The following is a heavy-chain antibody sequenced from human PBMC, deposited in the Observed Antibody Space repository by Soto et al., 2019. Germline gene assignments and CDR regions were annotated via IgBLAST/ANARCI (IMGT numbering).Heavy chain of an antibody. Sequence: QVQLVQSGAELKKPGASVKVSCKASGYTFSNYDMNWVRQATGQGPEWIGWVNPNNGDTGYAQKFQGRVTLTTDISTTTADVVMSSLRVKNALIYYFAEGWSWGAVIDSEYWGQCSLFTVTT. J-gene: IGHJ4*02. CDR2: VNPNNGDT. CDR3: AEGWSWGAVIDSEY. D-gene: IGHD3-10*01. CDR1: GYTFSNYD. V-gene: IGHV1-8*01.